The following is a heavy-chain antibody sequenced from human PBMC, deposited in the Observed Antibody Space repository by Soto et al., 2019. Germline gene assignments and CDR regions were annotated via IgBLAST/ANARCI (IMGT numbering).Heavy chain of an antibody. Sequence: QVQLVQSGAEVKKPGASVKVSYKASGYTFTSYGISWVRQAPGQGLEWMGWISAYNGNTNYAQKLQGRVTMTTDTSTSTAYMELRSLRSDDTAVYYCARPAANDYPEDWFDPWGQGTLVTVSS. V-gene: IGHV1-18*01. D-gene: IGHD1-1*01. J-gene: IGHJ5*02. CDR2: ISAYNGNT. CDR3: ARPAANDYPEDWFDP. CDR1: GYTFTSYG.